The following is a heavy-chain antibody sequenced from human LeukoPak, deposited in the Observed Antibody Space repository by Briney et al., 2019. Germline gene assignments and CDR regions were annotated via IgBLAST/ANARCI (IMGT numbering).Heavy chain of an antibody. D-gene: IGHD6-19*01. J-gene: IGHJ4*02. V-gene: IGHV3-23*01. Sequence: GGSLRLSCAASGFTFDDYAMHWVRQAPGKSLEWVSGIGGSGSRTYYADSVKGRFTISRDNSKNTLYLQMNSLRAEDTAIYYCAKKYGVTVYGSGLNYFDYWGQGTLVTVSS. CDR2: IGGSGSRT. CDR1: GFTFDDYA. CDR3: AKKYGVTVYGSGLNYFDY.